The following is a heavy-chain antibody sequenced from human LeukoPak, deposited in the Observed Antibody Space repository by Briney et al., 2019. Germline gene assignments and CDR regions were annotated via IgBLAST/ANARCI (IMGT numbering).Heavy chain of an antibody. CDR2: INQVGSQK. CDR1: GFSFSSHW. Sequence: PGGSLRLSCAASGFSFSSHWMCWLRQAPGKGLEWVANINQVGSQKYYVDSVKGRFSISRDNAKNSLYLQMNSLRAEDTAVYYCARSNREFASGTGDYWGQGTLVTVTS. CDR3: ARSNREFASGTGDY. D-gene: IGHD1-14*01. J-gene: IGHJ4*02. V-gene: IGHV3-7*05.